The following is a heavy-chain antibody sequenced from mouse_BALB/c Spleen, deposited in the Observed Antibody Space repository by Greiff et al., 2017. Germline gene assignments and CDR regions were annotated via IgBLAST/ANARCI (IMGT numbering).Heavy chain of an antibody. D-gene: IGHD2-1*01. CDR2: ISSGGSYT. CDR1: GFTFSSYA. V-gene: IGHV5-9-4*01. J-gene: IGHJ4*01. Sequence: EVQGVESGGGLVKPGGSLKLSCAASGFTFSSYAMSWVRQSPEKRLEWVAEISSGGSYTYYPDTVTGRFTISRDNAKNTLYLEMSSLRSEDTAMYYCARDYPMVMGGNHYYAMDYWGQGTSVTVSS. CDR3: ARDYPMVMGGNHYYAMDY.